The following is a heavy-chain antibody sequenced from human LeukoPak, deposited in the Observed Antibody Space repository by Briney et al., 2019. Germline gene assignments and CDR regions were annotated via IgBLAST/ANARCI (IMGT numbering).Heavy chain of an antibody. CDR3: AKDALSYDFWSGYYCDY. D-gene: IGHD3-3*01. CDR1: GFTFSSYG. V-gene: IGHV3-30*18. J-gene: IGHJ4*02. Sequence: GGSLRLSCAASGFTFSSYGMHWVRQAPGKGLEWVAVISYDGSNKYYADSVKGRFTISRDNSKNTLYLQMNSPRAEDTAVYYCAKDALSYDFWSGYYCDYWGQGTLVTVSS. CDR2: ISYDGSNK.